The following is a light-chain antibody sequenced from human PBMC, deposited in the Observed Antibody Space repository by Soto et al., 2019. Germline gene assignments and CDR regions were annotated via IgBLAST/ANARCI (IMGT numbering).Light chain of an antibody. CDR3: QQTYSAPHT. CDR1: QSIGSY. CDR2: AAS. J-gene: IGKJ2*01. V-gene: IGKV1-39*01. Sequence: DIQMTQAPSSLSASVGDRVTITCRASQSIGSYSNWYQQKAWKAPKLLIYAASSLQSGVPSRFSGSGSGTDFSLTINSLQPEDFATYFCQQTYSAPHTCGQGTTLAIK.